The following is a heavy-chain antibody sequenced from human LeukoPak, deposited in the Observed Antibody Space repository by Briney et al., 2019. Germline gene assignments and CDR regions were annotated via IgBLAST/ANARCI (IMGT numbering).Heavy chain of an antibody. CDR2: IRYDGSDK. J-gene: IGHJ6*03. CDR3: TRAGGLVRGVHYYYYMDV. CDR1: GFTLRGSG. D-gene: IGHD3-10*01. Sequence: QTGGSLRLSCAASGFTLRGSGMHWVRQAPGKGLEWVAFIRYDGSDKYYADSVKGRFTISRDNSKNTLSLQMNSLRPDDTAVYYCTRAGGLVRGVHYYYYMDVWGKGTTVTISS. V-gene: IGHV3-30*02.